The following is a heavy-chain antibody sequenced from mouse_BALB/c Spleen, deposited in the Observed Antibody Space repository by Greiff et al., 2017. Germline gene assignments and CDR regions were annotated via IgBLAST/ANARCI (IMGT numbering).Heavy chain of an antibody. V-gene: IGHV5-17*02. CDR1: GFTFSSFG. Sequence: EVQRVESGGGLVQPGGSRKRSCAASGFTFSSFGMQWVRQAPVKGLEWVAYISSGSSTIYYADTVKGRFTISRDNPKNTLFLQMTSLRSEDTAMYSCARDWFAYWGQGTLVPVSA. CDR3: ARDWFAY. J-gene: IGHJ3*01. CDR2: ISSGSSTI.